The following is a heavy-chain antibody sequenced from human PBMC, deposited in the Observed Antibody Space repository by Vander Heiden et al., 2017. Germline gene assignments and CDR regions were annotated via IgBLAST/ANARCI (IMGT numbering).Heavy chain of an antibody. CDR1: GGTFSSYA. V-gene: IGHV1-69*01. Sequence: QVQLVQSGAEVKKPGSSVKVSCKASGGTFSSYAISWVRQAPGQGLEWMGGIIPIFGTANYAQKFQGRVTITADESTSTAYMELSSLRSEETAVYYCAAATTVTTPRYYYYDMDVWGQGTTVTVSS. CDR2: IIPIFGTA. CDR3: AAATTVTTPRYYYYDMDV. J-gene: IGHJ6*02. D-gene: IGHD4-4*01.